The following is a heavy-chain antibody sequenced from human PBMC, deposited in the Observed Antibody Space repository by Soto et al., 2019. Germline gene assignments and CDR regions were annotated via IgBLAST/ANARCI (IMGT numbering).Heavy chain of an antibody. D-gene: IGHD3-16*01. J-gene: IGHJ4*02. V-gene: IGHV3-74*01. Sequence: EVQLVESGGGLVQPGGSLRLSCAASGFTFSTYWMHWIRQAPGKGLVWVSRIKSDGNSTNYADSVKGRFTISRDNAKNTLYLQMNSLRAEDTAVYYCARDWGYWGQGTLVTVSS. CDR1: GFTFSTYW. CDR3: ARDWGY. CDR2: IKSDGNST.